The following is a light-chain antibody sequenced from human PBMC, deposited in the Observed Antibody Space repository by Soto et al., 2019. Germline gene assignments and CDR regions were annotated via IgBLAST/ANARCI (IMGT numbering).Light chain of an antibody. J-gene: IGLJ2*01. Sequence: QSVLTQPLSASGTPGQRVTISCSGSSSNIGSNYVYWYQQLPGTAPKLLIYRNSQRPSGVPDRFSGSKSGTSASLAISGLRSEDEADYYCAAWDDSLSGVVFGGGTKLTVL. V-gene: IGLV1-47*01. CDR3: AAWDDSLSGVV. CDR2: RNS. CDR1: SSNIGSNY.